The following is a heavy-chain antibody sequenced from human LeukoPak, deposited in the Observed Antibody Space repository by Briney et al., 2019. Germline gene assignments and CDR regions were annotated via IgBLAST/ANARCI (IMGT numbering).Heavy chain of an antibody. CDR2: MNPNSGNT. V-gene: IGHV1-8*01. D-gene: IGHD5-18*01. CDR3: ASEYRGYSYGHDAFDI. Sequence: ASVKVSYKASGYTFTSYDINWVRQATGQGLEWMGWMNPNSGNTGYAQKFQGRVTMTRNTSISTAYMELSSLRSEDTAVYYCASEYRGYSYGHDAFDIWGQGTMVTVSS. CDR1: GYTFTSYD. J-gene: IGHJ3*02.